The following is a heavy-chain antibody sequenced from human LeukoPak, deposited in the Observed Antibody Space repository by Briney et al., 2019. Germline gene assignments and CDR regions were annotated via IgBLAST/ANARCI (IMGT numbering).Heavy chain of an antibody. CDR1: GFTFSSYW. Sequence: QPGGSLRLSCAASGFTFSSYWMSWVRQAPGKGLEWVANIKQDGSEKYYVDSEKGRFTISRDNAKNSLYLQMNSLRAEDTAVYYCARVMNYYDSSGSGEIIDYWGQGTLVTVSS. CDR2: IKQDGSEK. J-gene: IGHJ4*02. V-gene: IGHV3-7*04. CDR3: ARVMNYYDSSGSGEIIDY. D-gene: IGHD3-22*01.